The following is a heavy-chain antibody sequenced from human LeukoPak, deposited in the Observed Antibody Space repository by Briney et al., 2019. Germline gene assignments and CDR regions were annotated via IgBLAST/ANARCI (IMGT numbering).Heavy chain of an antibody. CDR3: ARLGEWVFDY. CDR2: ISSSSSYI. V-gene: IGHV3-21*01. J-gene: IGHJ4*02. D-gene: IGHD1-26*01. CDR1: GFTFSSYS. Sequence: GGSLRLSCAASGFTFSSYSMNWVRQAPGKGLEWVSSISSSSSYIYYADSVKGRFTISRDNAKNSLYLQMNSLRAEDTAMYYCARLGEWVFDYWGQGTLVTVSS.